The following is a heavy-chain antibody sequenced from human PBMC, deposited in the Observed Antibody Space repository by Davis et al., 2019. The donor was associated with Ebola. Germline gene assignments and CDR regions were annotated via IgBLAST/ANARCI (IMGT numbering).Heavy chain of an antibody. CDR1: GGTFSSYA. CDR2: IIPIFGTA. CDR3: ARGEVDIVPTYGMDV. V-gene: IGHV1-69*13. J-gene: IGHJ6*02. Sequence: SVKVSCKASGGTFSSYAISWVRQAPGQGLEWMGRIIPIFGTANYARKFQGRVTITADESTSTAYMELSSLRSEDTAVYYCARGEVDIVPTYGMDVWGQGTTVTVSS. D-gene: IGHD2-8*01.